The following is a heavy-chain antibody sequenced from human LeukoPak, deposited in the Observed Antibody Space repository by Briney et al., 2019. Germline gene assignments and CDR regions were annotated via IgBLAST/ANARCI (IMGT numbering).Heavy chain of an antibody. J-gene: IGHJ5*02. CDR3: ARGGSCSGGSCYRVSGFDP. Sequence: ASVKVSCKASGYTFTSYAMHWVRQAPGQRLEWMGWINAGNGNTKYSQKFQGRVTITRDTSASTAYMELSSLRSEDTAVYYCARGGSCSGGSCYRVSGFDPWGQGTLVTVSS. D-gene: IGHD2-15*01. CDR1: GYTFTSYA. V-gene: IGHV1-3*01. CDR2: INAGNGNT.